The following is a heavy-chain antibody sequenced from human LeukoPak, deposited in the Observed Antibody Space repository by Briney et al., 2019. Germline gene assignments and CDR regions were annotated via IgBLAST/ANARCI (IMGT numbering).Heavy chain of an antibody. V-gene: IGHV4-61*08. J-gene: IGHJ4*02. CDR3: ARMYDRSGYYYPFDY. CDR2: IYYTGST. Sequence: PSETLSLTCAVSGGSINSGGYYWSWIRQPPGKGLEWIGYIYYTGSTNYNPSLKSRVTISVDTSKNHFSLKLTSVTAADTAVYYCARMYDRSGYYYPFDYWGQGTLVTVSS. D-gene: IGHD3-22*01. CDR1: GGSINSGGYY.